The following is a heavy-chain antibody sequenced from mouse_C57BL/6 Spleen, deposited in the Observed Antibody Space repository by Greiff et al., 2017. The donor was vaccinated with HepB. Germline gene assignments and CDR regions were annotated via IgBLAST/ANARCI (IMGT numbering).Heavy chain of an antibody. CDR3: ARQGPNWGSKYFDY. Sequence: VQLQQSGPELVKPGASVKISCKASGYAFSSSWMNWVKQRPGKGLEWIGRIYPGDGDTNYNGKFKGKATLTADKSSSTAYMQLSSLTSEDSAVYFCARQGPNWGSKYFDYWGQGTTLTVSS. CDR1: GYAFSSSW. D-gene: IGHD4-1*01. V-gene: IGHV1-82*01. CDR2: IYPGDGDT. J-gene: IGHJ2*01.